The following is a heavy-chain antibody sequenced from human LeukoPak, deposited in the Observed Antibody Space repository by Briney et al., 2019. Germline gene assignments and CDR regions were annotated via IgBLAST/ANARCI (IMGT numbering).Heavy chain of an antibody. CDR2: IFYSGST. CDR3: ARGDVTSPPPGFDY. D-gene: IGHD2-2*01. V-gene: IGHV4-39*07. CDR1: GGSISSSSYF. Sequence: SETLSLTCTVSGGSISSSSYFWVWIRQPPGKGLEWIGRIFYSGSTHYNPSLKSRVTMALHTPKNQFSLKLNSVTAADTAVYYCARGDVTSPPPGFDYWGQGTLVTVSS. J-gene: IGHJ4*02.